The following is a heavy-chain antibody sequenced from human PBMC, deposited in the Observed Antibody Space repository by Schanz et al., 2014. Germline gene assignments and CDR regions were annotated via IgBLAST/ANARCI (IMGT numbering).Heavy chain of an antibody. CDR1: GFTFSRYA. CDR3: ARESPFGGDCFSH. V-gene: IGHV3-30*04. D-gene: IGHD2-21*01. CDR2: ISNDGSDE. Sequence: VQLVESGGGVVQPGRSVRLSCAASGFTFSRYAMHWVRQAPGKGLEWVAVISNDGSDEHYADSVKGRFTISRDNSKNTLYLQMNSLRAEDTAVYYCARESPFGGDCFSHWGQGTLVTVSS. J-gene: IGHJ4*02.